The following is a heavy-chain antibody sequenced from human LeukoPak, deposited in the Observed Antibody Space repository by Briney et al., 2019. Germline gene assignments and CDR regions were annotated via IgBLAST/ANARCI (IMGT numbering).Heavy chain of an antibody. Sequence: GGSLRLSCAASGFTFSSYGMHWVRQAPGKGLEWVAVISYDGSNKYYADSVKGRFTISRDDSKNTLYVQMNSLRVDDAAVYYCAKDSGYASAFDIWGQGTMVTVSS. D-gene: IGHD5-12*01. CDR2: ISYDGSNK. V-gene: IGHV3-30*18. J-gene: IGHJ3*02. CDR3: AKDSGYASAFDI. CDR1: GFTFSSYG.